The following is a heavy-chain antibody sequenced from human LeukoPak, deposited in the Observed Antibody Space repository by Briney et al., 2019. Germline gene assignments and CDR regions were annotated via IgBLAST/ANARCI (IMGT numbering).Heavy chain of an antibody. CDR3: ARGLKVRGVPTFFY. CDR2: MNPNSGNT. D-gene: IGHD3-10*01. J-gene: IGHJ4*02. Sequence: GASVKVSCKASGYTFTSYDINWVRQATGQGLEWMGWMNPNSGNTGYAQKFQGRVTITRNTSLSTAYMELSSLRSEDTAVYYCARGLKVRGVPTFFYWGQGTLVTVSS. CDR1: GYTFTSYD. V-gene: IGHV1-8*01.